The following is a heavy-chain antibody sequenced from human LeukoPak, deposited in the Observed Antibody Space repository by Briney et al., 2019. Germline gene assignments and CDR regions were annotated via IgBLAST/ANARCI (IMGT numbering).Heavy chain of an antibody. V-gene: IGHV4-59*01. D-gene: IGHD2-8*01. CDR2: IFYSGRT. CDR3: ASLLATWYIDY. J-gene: IGHJ4*02. CDR1: GGSISSDH. Sequence: PSETLSLTCTVSGGSISSDHWNWIRQPPGKGLEWIGCIFYSGRTYYNPSLKSRVTISVDLSKGQFSLRLTSVTAADTAVYYCASLLATWYIDYWGQGTLVTVSS.